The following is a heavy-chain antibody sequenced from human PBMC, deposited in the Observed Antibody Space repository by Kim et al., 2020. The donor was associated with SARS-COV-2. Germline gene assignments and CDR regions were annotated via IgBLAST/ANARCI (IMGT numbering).Heavy chain of an antibody. V-gene: IGHV4-34*01. D-gene: IGHD4-17*01. J-gene: IGHJ4*02. Sequence: THYNPSLKSRVTISVDTSKNQFSLKLSSVTAADTAVYYCARVGRYGDYGYWGQGTLVTVSS. CDR3: ARVGRYGDYGY. CDR2: T.